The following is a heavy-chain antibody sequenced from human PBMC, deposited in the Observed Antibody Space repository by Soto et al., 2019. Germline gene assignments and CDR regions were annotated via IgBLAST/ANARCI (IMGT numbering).Heavy chain of an antibody. V-gene: IGHV1-18*01. D-gene: IGHD3-10*02. Sequence: GASVKVSCKASGYTFTSYGISWVRQAPGQGLEWMGWISAYNGNTNYAQKLQGRVTMTTDTSTSTAYMELRSLRSDDTAVYYCARDLFVIVRGVIPTTLNDFWGQGTLVTGSS. CDR1: GYTFTSYG. CDR3: ARDLFVIVRGVIPTTLNDF. J-gene: IGHJ4*02. CDR2: ISAYNGNT.